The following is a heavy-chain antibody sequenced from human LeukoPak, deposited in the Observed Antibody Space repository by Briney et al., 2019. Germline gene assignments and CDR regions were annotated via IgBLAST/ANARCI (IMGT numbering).Heavy chain of an antibody. V-gene: IGHV3-74*01. CDR1: GFTFSRHW. CDR2: ISSDGSST. D-gene: IGHD1-26*01. Sequence: PGGSLRLSCAASGFTFSRHWMHWVRRALGKGLVWVSRISSDGSSTSYADSVKGRFTISRDNAKNTLYLQMNSLRVEDTAVYYCARDKGFWAYSGSYFDYWGQGTLVTVSS. J-gene: IGHJ4*02. CDR3: ARDKGFWAYSGSYFDY.